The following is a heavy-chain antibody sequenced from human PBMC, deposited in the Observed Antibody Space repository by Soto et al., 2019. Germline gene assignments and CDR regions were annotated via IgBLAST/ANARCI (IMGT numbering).Heavy chain of an antibody. CDR1: GFTFSSYA. V-gene: IGHV3-30-3*01. CDR2: ISYDGSNK. Sequence: QVQLVESGGGVVQPGRSLRLSCAASGFTFSSYAMHWVRQAPGKGLEWVAVISYDGSNKYYADSVKGRFTISRDNSKNTLYLQMNSLRAEDTAVYYCARGNTAMVIGYWGQGTLVTVSS. J-gene: IGHJ4*02. CDR3: ARGNTAMVIGY. D-gene: IGHD5-18*01.